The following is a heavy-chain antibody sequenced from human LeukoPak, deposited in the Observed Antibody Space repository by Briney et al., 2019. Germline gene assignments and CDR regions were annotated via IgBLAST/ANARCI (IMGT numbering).Heavy chain of an antibody. V-gene: IGHV3-23*01. CDR2: ISISSVDS. CDR1: GFTFVTYA. D-gene: IGHD3-10*01. CDR3: AKDRELLFAHCWFDL. J-gene: IGHJ5*02. Sequence: GGSLRLSCAASGFTFVTYAMSWVRQAPGKGLEWVGGISISSVDSYYADSVKRRFSISRDDSKNTLYLQMARLTDEDTAVYYCAKDRELLFAHCWFDLWGQGTLVTVSS.